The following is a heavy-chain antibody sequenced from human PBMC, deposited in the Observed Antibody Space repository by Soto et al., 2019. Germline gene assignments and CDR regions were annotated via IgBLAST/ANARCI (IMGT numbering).Heavy chain of an antibody. CDR3: ARAGSPFDSDSSGYWGFDH. J-gene: IGHJ4*02. V-gene: IGHV3-53*01. Sequence: RGSLRLSCVASVFAVSNNYMTWVRQAPGKGLEWVSVVYSGGTTYDADSVRGRFTVSRDDSKNTLFLQMSSLRAEDTAVYYCARAGSPFDSDSSGYWGFDHWGQGTLVT. CDR2: VYSGGTT. CDR1: VFAVSNNY. D-gene: IGHD3-22*01.